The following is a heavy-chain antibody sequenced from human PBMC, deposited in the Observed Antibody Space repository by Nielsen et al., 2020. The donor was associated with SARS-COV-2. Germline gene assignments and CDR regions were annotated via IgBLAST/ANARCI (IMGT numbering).Heavy chain of an antibody. CDR3: AREGRKLPLDY. J-gene: IGHJ4*02. CDR1: GFSFSDYY. D-gene: IGHD5-24*01. Sequence: GESLKISCAASGFSFSDYYMSWIRQAPGKGQEWVSYISNTGYTNYADSVRGRFTISRDNAKNSVYLQMNSLRAEDTAVYYCAREGRKLPLDYWGQGTLVTVSS. CDR2: ISNTGYT. V-gene: IGHV3-11*05.